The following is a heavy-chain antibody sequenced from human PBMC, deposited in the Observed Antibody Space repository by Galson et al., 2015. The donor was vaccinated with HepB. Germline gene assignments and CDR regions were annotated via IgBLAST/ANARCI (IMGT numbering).Heavy chain of an antibody. Sequence: SVKVSCKASGYTFTSYYMHWVRQAPGQGLEWMGIINPSGGSTSYAQKFQGRVTMTRDTSTSTVYMELSSLRSEDTAVYYCARGASQTAGTRWFDPWGQGTLVTVPS. CDR3: ARGASQTAGTRWFDP. CDR2: INPSGGST. J-gene: IGHJ5*02. V-gene: IGHV1-46*01. CDR1: GYTFTSYY. D-gene: IGHD6-13*01.